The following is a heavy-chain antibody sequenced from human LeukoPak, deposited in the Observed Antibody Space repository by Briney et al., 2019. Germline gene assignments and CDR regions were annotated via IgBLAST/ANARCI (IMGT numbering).Heavy chain of an antibody. CDR2: ISAYSGNT. V-gene: IGHV1-18*01. CDR3: ARVWVGPHYYDSSGYVNWLDP. J-gene: IGHJ5*02. Sequence: ASVKVSCKASGYTFTTYGISWVRQAPGQGLEWMGWISAYSGNTNYAQKLQGRVTMTTDTSTSTAYMELRSLRSDDTAVYYCARVWVGPHYYDSSGYVNWLDPWGQGTLVTVSS. CDR1: GYTFTTYG. D-gene: IGHD3-22*01.